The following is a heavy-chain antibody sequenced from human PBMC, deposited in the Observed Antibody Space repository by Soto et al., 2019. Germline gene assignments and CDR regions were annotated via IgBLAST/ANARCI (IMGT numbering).Heavy chain of an antibody. CDR2: INSDGSIT. Sequence: PGGSLRLSCAASGSTFSSNWMHWVRQAPGKGLVWVSRINSDGSITSYADSVKGQFTISRDNAKNTLYLQMNSLRAEDTAVYYCARGSSSWYVSFDYWGQGILVTVSS. V-gene: IGHV3-74*01. CDR1: GSTFSSNW. CDR3: ARGSSSWYVSFDY. J-gene: IGHJ4*02. D-gene: IGHD6-13*01.